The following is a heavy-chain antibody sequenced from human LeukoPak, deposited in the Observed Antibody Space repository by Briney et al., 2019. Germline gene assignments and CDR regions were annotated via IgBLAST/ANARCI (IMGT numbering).Heavy chain of an antibody. J-gene: IGHJ4*02. CDR1: GFTFSSYA. V-gene: IGHV3-64D*06. CDR3: ASPYYYDSSGPFDY. Sequence: GGSLRLSCSASGFTFSSYAMLWVRQAPGKGLEYVSTISSNGGSTYYADSVKGRFTISRDNSKNTLYLQMSSLRAEDTAVYYCASPYYYDSSGPFDYWGQGTLVTVSS. CDR2: ISSNGGST. D-gene: IGHD3-22*01.